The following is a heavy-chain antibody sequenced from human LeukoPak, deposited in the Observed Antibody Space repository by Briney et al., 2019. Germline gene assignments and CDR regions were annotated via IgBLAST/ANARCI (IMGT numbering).Heavy chain of an antibody. CDR2: INWNSDSI. CDR1: GFTFDDYA. CDR3: AKDREKGLYYDTSAPLDY. V-gene: IGHV3-9*01. D-gene: IGHD3-22*01. Sequence: PGRSLRLSCAASGFTFDDYAMHWVRQVPGKGLEWVSGINWNSDSIGYADSVKGRFTISRDNSKNTLYLQMNSLRAEDAAVYFCAKDREKGLYYDTSAPLDYWGQGTLVTVSS. J-gene: IGHJ4*02.